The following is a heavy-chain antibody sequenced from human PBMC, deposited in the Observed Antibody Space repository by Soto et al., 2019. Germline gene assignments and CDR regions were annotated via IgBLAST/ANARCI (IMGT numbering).Heavy chain of an antibody. CDR1: GGSFSGYY. V-gene: IGHV4-34*01. Sequence: PSETLSLTCAVYGGSFSGYYWRWIRQPPGKGLEWIGEINHSGSTNYNPSLKSRVTISVDTSKNQFSLKLSSVTAADTAVYYCARVWSLYYYYYGMDVWGQGTTVTVSS. CDR3: ARVWSLYYYYYGMDV. J-gene: IGHJ6*02. D-gene: IGHD2-8*02. CDR2: INHSGST.